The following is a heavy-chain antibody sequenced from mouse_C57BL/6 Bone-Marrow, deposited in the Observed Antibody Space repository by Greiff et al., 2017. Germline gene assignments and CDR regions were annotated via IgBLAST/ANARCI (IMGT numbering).Heavy chain of an antibody. CDR1: GYTFTSYG. J-gene: IGHJ3*01. Sequence: QVQLQQSGAELARPGASVKLSCEASGYTFTSYGISWVKQRTGQGLEWIGEIYPRSGNTYYNEKFKGKATLTADKSSSTAYMELRSLTSEDSAVYFCARNDYDGFAYWGQGTLVTVSA. CDR3: ARNDYDGFAY. D-gene: IGHD2-4*01. CDR2: IYPRSGNT. V-gene: IGHV1-81*01.